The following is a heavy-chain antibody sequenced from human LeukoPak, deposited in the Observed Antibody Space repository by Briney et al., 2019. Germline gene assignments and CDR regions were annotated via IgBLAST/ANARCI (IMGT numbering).Heavy chain of an antibody. CDR2: IYFSGST. V-gene: IGHV4-39*01. CDR3: AGRLQLVASGWFDP. J-gene: IGHJ5*02. CDR1: GGSISSSGYY. Sequence: PSESLSLTCTVAGGSISSSGYYWGWIRQPPGKGLEWIGSIYFSGSTYYNPSLKSRVTISVDTSKNQFSLKLSSVTAADTAVYYCAGRLQLVASGWFDPWGQGTLVTVSS. D-gene: IGHD6-13*01.